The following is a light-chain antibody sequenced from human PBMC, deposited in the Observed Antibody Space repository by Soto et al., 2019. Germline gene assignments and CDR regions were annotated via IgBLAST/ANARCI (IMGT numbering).Light chain of an antibody. CDR1: SSNIGAGYV. J-gene: IGLJ2*01. V-gene: IGLV1-40*01. Sequence: QAVVTQPPSVSGAPGQRVTISCTGSSSNIGAGYVVHWYQQLPGTAPKLLIYGNSNRPSGVPDRFSGSKSGTSASLAITGLQAEDEADYYCRSYDSSLSGSVFGGGTKLTVL. CDR2: GNS. CDR3: RSYDSSLSGSV.